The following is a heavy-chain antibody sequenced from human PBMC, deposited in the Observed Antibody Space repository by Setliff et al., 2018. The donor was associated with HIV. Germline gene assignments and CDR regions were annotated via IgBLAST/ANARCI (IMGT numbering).Heavy chain of an antibody. CDR3: ARGAYYDILTAYFSYFDL. J-gene: IGHJ2*01. V-gene: IGHV4-31*03. D-gene: IGHD3-9*01. Sequence: SETLSLTCTVSGGSISSGGYYWSWIRQHPGKGLEWIGYIYYSGSTYYNPSLKSRVTMSLDTSKNQFSLKLRSVTAADTAVYSCARGAYYDILTAYFSYFDLWGRGTLVTVSS. CDR1: GGSISSGGYY. CDR2: IYYSGST.